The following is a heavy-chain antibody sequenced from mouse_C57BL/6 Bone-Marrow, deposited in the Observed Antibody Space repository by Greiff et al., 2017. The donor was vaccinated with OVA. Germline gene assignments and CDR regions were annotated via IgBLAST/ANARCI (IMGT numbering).Heavy chain of an antibody. CDR2: ISNLAYSI. Sequence: EVQLQESGGGLVQPGGSLKLSCAASGFTFSDYGMAWVRQAPRKGPEWVAFISNLAYSIYYADTVTGRFTISRENAKNTLYLEMSSLRSEDTAMYYCARHGTTVVAPYYAMDYWGQGTSVTVSS. CDR1: GFTFSDYG. V-gene: IGHV5-15*01. D-gene: IGHD1-1*01. CDR3: ARHGTTVVAPYYAMDY. J-gene: IGHJ4*01.